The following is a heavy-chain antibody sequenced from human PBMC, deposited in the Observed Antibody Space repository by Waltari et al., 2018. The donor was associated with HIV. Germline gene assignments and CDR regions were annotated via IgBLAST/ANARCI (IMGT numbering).Heavy chain of an antibody. CDR2: IYYTGNT. D-gene: IGHD4-17*01. Sequence: QLRLQESGPRLVQPSETLSLTCSVPGGSISSNVYHWGWIRQSPGKGLEWIGSIYYTGNTYYKPSLKRRVTISIDTSKNQFSLRLTSVTAADTAIYYCVAQDYSDSVDWWGQGTLVTVFS. CDR1: GGSISSNVYH. V-gene: IGHV4-39*07. J-gene: IGHJ4*02. CDR3: VAQDYSDSVDW.